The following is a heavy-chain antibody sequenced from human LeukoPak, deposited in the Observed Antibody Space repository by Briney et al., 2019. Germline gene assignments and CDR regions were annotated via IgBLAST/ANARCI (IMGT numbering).Heavy chain of an antibody. CDR2: IIPIFGTA. J-gene: IGHJ4*02. CDR1: GGTFSSYA. Sequence: ASVKVSCKASGGTFSSYAISWVRQAPGQGLEWMGGIIPIFGTANYAQKFQGRVTITADESTSTAYMELSSLRSDDTAVYYCARVDLYYDSGYTQAANDYWGQGTLVTVSS. D-gene: IGHD3-22*01. V-gene: IGHV1-69*01. CDR3: ARVDLYYDSGYTQAANDY.